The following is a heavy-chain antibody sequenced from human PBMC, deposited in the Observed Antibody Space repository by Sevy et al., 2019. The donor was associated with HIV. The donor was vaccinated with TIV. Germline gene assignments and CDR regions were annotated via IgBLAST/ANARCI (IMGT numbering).Heavy chain of an antibody. Sequence: GESLKISCKGSGYSFTSYWIGWVRQMPGKGLEWMGIIYPGDSDTRYSPSYQGQVTISAAESISTAYLQCSGLNASDTAMYYCASSRYSSGYPYYFDYWGQGTLVTVSS. CDR1: GYSFTSYW. D-gene: IGHD3-22*01. V-gene: IGHV5-51*01. CDR2: IYPGDSDT. J-gene: IGHJ4*02. CDR3: ASSRYSSGYPYYFDY.